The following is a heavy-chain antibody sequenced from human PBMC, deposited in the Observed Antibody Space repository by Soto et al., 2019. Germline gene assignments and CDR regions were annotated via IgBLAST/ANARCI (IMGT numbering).Heavy chain of an antibody. J-gene: IGHJ4*02. CDR3: ARGAERVAMPSGY. Sequence: QVQLQESGPGLVKPSETLSLTCTVSGGSISSYYWSWIRQPPGKGLEWIGYIYYSGRTNYNPSLQSRVTISVDTSKNQFSLKLSSVTAAAAAVYYCARGAERVAMPSGYWGQGTLVTVSS. CDR2: IYYSGRT. D-gene: IGHD2-2*01. CDR1: GGSISSYY. V-gene: IGHV4-59*01.